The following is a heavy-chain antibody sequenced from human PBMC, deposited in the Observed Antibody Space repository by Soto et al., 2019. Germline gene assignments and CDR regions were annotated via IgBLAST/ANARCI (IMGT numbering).Heavy chain of an antibody. CDR1: GYSISSGYY. J-gene: IGHJ4*02. CDR3: ARRANYYDSSGYPFDY. V-gene: IGHV4-38-2*01. D-gene: IGHD3-22*01. CDR2: IYHSGST. Sequence: SETLSLTCAVSGYSISSGYYWGWIRQPPGKGLEWIGSIYHSGSTYYNPSLKSRVTISVDTSKNQFSLKLSSVTAADTAVYYCARRANYYDSSGYPFDYWGQGTLVTVSS.